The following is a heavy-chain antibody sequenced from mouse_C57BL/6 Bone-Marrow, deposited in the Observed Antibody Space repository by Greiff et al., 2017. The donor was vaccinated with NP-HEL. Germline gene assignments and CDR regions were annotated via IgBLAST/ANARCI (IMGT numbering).Heavy chain of an antibody. D-gene: IGHD1-1*01. J-gene: IGHJ4*01. CDR1: GYTFTSYW. V-gene: IGHV1-7*01. Sequence: VQLQQSGAELAKPGASVKLSCKASGYTFTSYWMHWVKQRPGQGLEWLGYINPSSGYTKYNQKFKDKATLTADKSSSTAYMQLSSLTYEDSAVYYCANYGSSYLYAMDYWGQGTSVTVSS. CDR2: INPSSGYT. CDR3: ANYGSSYLYAMDY.